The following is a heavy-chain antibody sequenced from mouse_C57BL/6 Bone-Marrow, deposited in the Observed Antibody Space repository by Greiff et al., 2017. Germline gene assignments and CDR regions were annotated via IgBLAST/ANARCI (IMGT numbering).Heavy chain of an antibody. CDR2: ILPGSGST. Sequence: QVQLQQSGAELMKPGASVKLSCKATGYTFTGYWIEWVKQRPGHGLEWIGEILPGSGSTNYNEKFKGKATFTADTSSNTAYMQLSSLTTEDSAIYYCARYGIPLYDYDGYWYFDVWGTGTTVTVSS. CDR1: GYTFTGYW. V-gene: IGHV1-9*01. CDR3: ARYGIPLYDYDGYWYFDV. D-gene: IGHD2-4*01. J-gene: IGHJ1*03.